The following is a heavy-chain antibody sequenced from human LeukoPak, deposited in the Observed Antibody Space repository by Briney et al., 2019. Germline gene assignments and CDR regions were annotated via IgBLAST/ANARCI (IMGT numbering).Heavy chain of an antibody. CDR3: AGGRPGIVGAGESFHYMDV. CDR2: MNPNSGNT. CDR1: GYTFTSYD. J-gene: IGHJ6*03. D-gene: IGHD1-26*01. Sequence: ASVKVSCKASGYTFTSYDIDWVRQATGQGLEWMGWMNPNSGNTGYAQKFQGRVTITRNTSISTAYMELSSLRSEDTAVYYCAGGRPGIVGAGESFHYMDVWGKGTTVTVSS. V-gene: IGHV1-8*03.